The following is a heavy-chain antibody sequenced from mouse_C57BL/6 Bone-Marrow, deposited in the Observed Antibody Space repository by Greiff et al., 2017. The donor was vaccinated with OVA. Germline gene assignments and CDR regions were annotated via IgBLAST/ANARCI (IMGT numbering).Heavy chain of an antibody. V-gene: IGHV1-85*01. CDR2: IYPRDGST. J-gene: IGHJ4*01. D-gene: IGHD2-1*01. CDR1: GYTFTSYD. CDR3: ARYYYGNYGAMDY. Sequence: QVQLQQSGPELVKPGASVKLSCKASGYTFTSYDINWVKQRPGQGLEWIGWIYPRDGSTKYNEKFKGKATLTVDTSSSTAYMELHSLTSEDSAVYFCARYYYGNYGAMDYWGQGTSVTVSS.